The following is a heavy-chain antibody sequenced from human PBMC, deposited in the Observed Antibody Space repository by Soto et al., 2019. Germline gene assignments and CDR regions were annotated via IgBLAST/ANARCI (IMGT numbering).Heavy chain of an antibody. V-gene: IGHV5-51*01. J-gene: IGHJ5*02. CDR2: IYPGDSDT. CDR1: GYAFTSYW. CDR3: ARGYCTTSICDPWFDP. D-gene: IGHD2-8*01. Sequence: PGESLKISCPGWGYAFTSYWIAWVRQTPGKGLEWMGIIYPGDSDTRYSPSFQGQVTISVDKSITTAYLQWSSLKASDTAMYYCARGYCTTSICDPWFDPWGQGALVTVSS.